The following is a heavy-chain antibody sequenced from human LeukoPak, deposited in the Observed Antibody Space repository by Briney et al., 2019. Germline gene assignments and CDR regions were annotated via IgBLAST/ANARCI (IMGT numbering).Heavy chain of an antibody. V-gene: IGHV3-7*02. J-gene: IGHJ4*02. CDR3: ASGGTPFDH. Sequence: GGSLRLSCAASGFSFSSYWMSWVRQAPGKGLEWVANIKQDGSQKYYVDSVKGRFTISRDNAKKSLYLQMNSLRAEDTAVYYCASGGTPFDHWGQGTLVTVSS. CDR2: IKQDGSQK. CDR1: GFSFSSYW. D-gene: IGHD1-1*01.